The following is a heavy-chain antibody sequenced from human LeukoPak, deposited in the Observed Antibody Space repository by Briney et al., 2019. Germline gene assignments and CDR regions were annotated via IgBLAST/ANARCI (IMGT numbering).Heavy chain of an antibody. D-gene: IGHD5-18*01. J-gene: IGHJ4*02. CDR2: ISWNSGSI. V-gene: IGHV3-9*01. CDR3: AKGHTYGFDYVDY. Sequence: HPGGSLRPSCAASGFTFDDYAMLWVRQAPGKGLEWVSGISWNSGSIGYADSVKGRFTISRDNAKNSLYLQMNSLRTEDTALYYCAKGHTYGFDYVDYWGQGTLVTVSS. CDR1: GFTFDDYA.